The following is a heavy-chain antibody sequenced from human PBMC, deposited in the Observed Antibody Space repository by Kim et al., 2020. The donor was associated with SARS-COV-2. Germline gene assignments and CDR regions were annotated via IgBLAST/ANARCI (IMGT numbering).Heavy chain of an antibody. CDR3: ARSAVITRSNWFDF. J-gene: IGHJ4*02. D-gene: IGHD4-17*01. V-gene: IGHV3-66*01. Sequence: EGSVKGRFSISRDNSQNTIYLQMNSLRAEDTAVYFCARSAVITRSNWFDFWGQGTLVAVSS.